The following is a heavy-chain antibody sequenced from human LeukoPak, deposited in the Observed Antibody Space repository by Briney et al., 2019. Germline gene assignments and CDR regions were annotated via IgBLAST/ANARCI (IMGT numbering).Heavy chain of an antibody. D-gene: IGHD1-7*01. CDR2: IKSKTDGGTT. J-gene: IGHJ6*02. Sequence: GGSLRLSCAASGFTFSNAWMSWVRQAPGEGLEWVGRIKSKTDGGTTDYAAPVKGRFTISRDDSKNMLYLQMNSLKTEDTAVYYCTTVLRTTYYYGMDVWGQGTTVTVSS. CDR3: TTVLRTTYYYGMDV. V-gene: IGHV3-15*01. CDR1: GFTFSNAW.